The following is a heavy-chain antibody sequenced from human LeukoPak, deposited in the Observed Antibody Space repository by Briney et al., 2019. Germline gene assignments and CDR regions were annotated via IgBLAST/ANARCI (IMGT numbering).Heavy chain of an antibody. CDR3: ARVSDWYGMDV. CDR2: ISSSGSTI. J-gene: IGHJ6*02. D-gene: IGHD2-21*02. Sequence: GGSLRLSCAASGFXFSSYEINWVRQAPGKGLEWVSYISSSGSTIYYADSVKGRFTISRDNAKNSLYLQMNSLRAEDTAVYYCARVSDWYGMDVWGQGTTVTVSS. CDR1: GFXFSSYE. V-gene: IGHV3-48*03.